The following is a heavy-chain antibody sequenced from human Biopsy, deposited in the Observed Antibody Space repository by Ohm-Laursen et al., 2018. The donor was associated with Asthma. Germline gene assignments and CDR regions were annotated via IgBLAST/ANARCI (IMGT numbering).Heavy chain of an antibody. CDR1: GFTFSSYG. V-gene: IGHV3-30*18. D-gene: IGHD3-3*01. Sequence: SLRLSCTASGFTFSSYGMHWVRQAPGKGLEWVAVVSYDGGVAHYADSMKGRFTISRDNAKSTLYLQMNRLRTDDTAVYYCAKRRGYSDLTDFDHWGQGTLVTVST. CDR3: AKRRGYSDLTDFDH. CDR2: VSYDGGVA. J-gene: IGHJ4*02.